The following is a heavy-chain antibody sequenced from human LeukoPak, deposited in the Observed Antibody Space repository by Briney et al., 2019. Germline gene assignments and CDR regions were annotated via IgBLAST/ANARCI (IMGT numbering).Heavy chain of an antibody. J-gene: IGHJ4*02. CDR3: ARVAPQHPFFDY. D-gene: IGHD6-13*01. V-gene: IGHV1-69*13. CDR2: IIPIFGTA. CDR1: GGTFSSYA. Sequence: ASVKVSCKASGGTFSSYAISWVRQAPGQGLEWMGGIIPIFGTANYAQKFQGRVTITADESTSTAYMELSSLRSEDTAVYYCARVAPQHPFFDYWGQGTLVTVSS.